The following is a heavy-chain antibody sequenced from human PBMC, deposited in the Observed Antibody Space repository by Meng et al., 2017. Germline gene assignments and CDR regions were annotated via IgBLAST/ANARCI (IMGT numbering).Heavy chain of an antibody. Sequence: HVERLQSGAGVKKPGASVKVSCKASGYTFTGYYMHWVRQTPGQGLEWMGRINPNRGGTTYAQKFQGRVTMTRDTSISTAYMELSRLRSDDTAVYYCARMNYGSGSRRLDYWGQGTLVTVSS. CDR2: INPNRGGT. CDR1: GYTFTGYY. J-gene: IGHJ4*02. V-gene: IGHV1-2*06. CDR3: ARMNYGSGSRRLDY. D-gene: IGHD3-10*01.